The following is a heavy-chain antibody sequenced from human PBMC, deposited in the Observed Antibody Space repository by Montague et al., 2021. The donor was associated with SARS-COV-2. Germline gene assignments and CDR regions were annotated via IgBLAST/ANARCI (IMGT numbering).Heavy chain of an antibody. V-gene: IGHV4-34*01. CDR1: GGSFSGYY. CDR2: INHSGSA. J-gene: IGHJ6*03. D-gene: IGHD2-2*02. CDR3: ARLGEGVVAAPILGVGPYDSCFDMDV. Sequence: SETLSLTCAVYGGSFSGYYWTWIRQPPGKGLEWMGEINHSGSANYNPSLKRRVTISVDTYKNQFSLKLNSVTAADTAVYYCARLGEGVVAAPILGVGPYDSCFDMDVWGKGATVTVSS.